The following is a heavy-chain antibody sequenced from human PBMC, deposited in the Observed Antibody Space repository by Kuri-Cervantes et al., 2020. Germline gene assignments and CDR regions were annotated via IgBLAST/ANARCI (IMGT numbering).Heavy chain of an antibody. V-gene: IGHV3-53*01. J-gene: IGHJ4*02. CDR3: AGPSVIRGVIRVFDY. CDR1: GFTVSSNY. CDR2: IYSGGST. D-gene: IGHD3-10*01. Sequence: GESLKISCAASGFTVSSNYMSWVRQAPGKGLEWVSVIYSGGSTYYADSVKGRSTISRDNSKNTLYLQMNSLRAEDTAVYYCAGPSVIRGVIRVFDYWGQGTLVTVSS.